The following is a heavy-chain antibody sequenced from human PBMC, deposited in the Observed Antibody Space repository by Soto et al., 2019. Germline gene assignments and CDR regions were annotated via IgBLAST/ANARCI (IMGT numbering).Heavy chain of an antibody. D-gene: IGHD2-2*01. CDR2: IFSNDDK. J-gene: IGHJ5*02. CDR3: ALIKDCSRTDCYLASFDP. Sequence: QVTLKESGPVLVKPTETLTLTCTVSGLSLSNGRLGVSWIRQPPGKALEWLAHIFSNDDKSYSTSLRSRLTISKDTSRGQVVLSMTNMDPMDSATYSCALIKDCSRTDCYLASFDPWGQGTLVTVSS. CDR1: GLSLSNGRLG. V-gene: IGHV2-26*01.